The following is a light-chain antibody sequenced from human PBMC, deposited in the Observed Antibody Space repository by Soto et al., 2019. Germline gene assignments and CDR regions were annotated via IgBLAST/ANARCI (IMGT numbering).Light chain of an antibody. CDR2: MVS. V-gene: IGKV2-30*01. J-gene: IGKJ2*01. CDR3: MQCTHWPHT. Sequence: DVVMTQSPLSLPVTLGQPASFSCRSSQSLVYSDGNTYFYWFHQGPGQYPRRLIYMVSNRDSGVPDRFSGRGSGTDFTLQISRVEAEDVGFYFCMQCTHWPHTFGQGTTLEIK. CDR1: QSLVYSDGNTY.